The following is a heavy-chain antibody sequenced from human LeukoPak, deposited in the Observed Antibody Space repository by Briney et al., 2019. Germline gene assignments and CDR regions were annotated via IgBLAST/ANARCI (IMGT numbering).Heavy chain of an antibody. CDR1: SYSISSGYY. CDR3: ARVPHGETIFGVVLYCFDP. Sequence: PSETLSLTRTVSSYSISSGYYWGWIRQPPGKGLEWIGSIYHSGSTYYNPSLKSRVTISVDTSKNQFSLKLSSVTTADTAVYYCARVPHGETIFGVVLYCFDPWGHGTLVTVFS. D-gene: IGHD3-3*01. CDR2: IYHSGST. V-gene: IGHV4-38-2*02. J-gene: IGHJ5*02.